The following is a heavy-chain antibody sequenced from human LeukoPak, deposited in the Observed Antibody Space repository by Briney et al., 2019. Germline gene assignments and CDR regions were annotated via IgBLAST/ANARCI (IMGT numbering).Heavy chain of an antibody. CDR3: ARGGDYAISHRVARIDY. Sequence: PSETLSLTCSVSGGSIRSLGYSWGWIRQPPGKGLEWIASMYYTGTTYYNPSLKSRVTMSVDTSKNQFSLNLTSVTAADTAVYYCARGGDYAISHRVARIDYWGQGTLVTVSS. CDR2: MYYTGTT. V-gene: IGHV4-39*07. J-gene: IGHJ4*02. CDR1: GGSIRSLGYS. D-gene: IGHD4-17*01.